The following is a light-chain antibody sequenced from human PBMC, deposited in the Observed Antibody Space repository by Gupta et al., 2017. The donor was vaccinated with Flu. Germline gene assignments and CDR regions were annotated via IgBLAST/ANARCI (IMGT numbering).Light chain of an antibody. Sequence: DMVLTQSASILAWSRGEGASLSCSASQSVESQLAWYQQKPCQAPRLLIYDTSNRAAGTPARISGSGSVTDFTLTVSILAPEDFAVYYCQHRCDWPLTFGGGTKVEIK. J-gene: IGKJ4*01. CDR2: DTS. CDR3: QHRCDWPLT. CDR1: QSVESQ. V-gene: IGKV3-11*01.